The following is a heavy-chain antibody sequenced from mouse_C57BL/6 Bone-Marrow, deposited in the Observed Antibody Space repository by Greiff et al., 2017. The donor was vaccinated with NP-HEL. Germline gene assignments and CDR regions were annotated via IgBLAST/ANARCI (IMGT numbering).Heavy chain of an antibody. CDR2: INPNNGGT. J-gene: IGHJ4*01. CDR3: ARRWRDYYAMDY. D-gene: IGHD1-1*02. Sequence: VQLQQSGPELVKPGASVKISCKASGYTFTDYYMNWVKQSHGKSLEWIGDINPNNGGTSYNQKFKGKATLTVDKSSSTAYMELRSLTSEDSAVYYCARRWRDYYAMDYWGQGTSVTVSS. V-gene: IGHV1-26*01. CDR1: GYTFTDYY.